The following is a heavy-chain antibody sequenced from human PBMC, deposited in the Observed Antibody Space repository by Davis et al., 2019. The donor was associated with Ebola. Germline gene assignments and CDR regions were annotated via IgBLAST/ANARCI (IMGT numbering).Heavy chain of an antibody. CDR2: VIPILGTT. Sequence: SVKVSCKASGVTLSSYNINWVRLTPGQGLEWIGGVIPILGTTKKAQKFQGRVTITADKSTSTVYMELNRLRFEDTAVYYCAHSKEDILVRSGRMDHYGMDVWGQGTTVTVS. V-gene: IGHV1-69*08. D-gene: IGHD2-2*01. CDR1: GVTLSSYN. CDR3: AHSKEDILVRSGRMDHYGMDV. J-gene: IGHJ6*02.